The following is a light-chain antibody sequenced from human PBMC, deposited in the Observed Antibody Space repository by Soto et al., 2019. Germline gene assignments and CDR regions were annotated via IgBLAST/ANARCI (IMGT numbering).Light chain of an antibody. CDR1: SSNIGSNY. J-gene: IGLJ1*01. CDR2: SDN. V-gene: IGLV1-47*02. Sequence: QSVLTQPPSASGTPGQRVTISCSGSSSNIGSNYVYWYQQLPGTAPKLLIYSDNQRPSGVSDRFSGSKSGTSASLVISGLRSEDEADYYCAAWDDSLSGLYVFGTGTKLTVL. CDR3: AAWDDSLSGLYV.